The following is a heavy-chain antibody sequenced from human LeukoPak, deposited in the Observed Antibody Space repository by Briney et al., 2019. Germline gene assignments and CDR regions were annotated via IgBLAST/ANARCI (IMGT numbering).Heavy chain of an antibody. CDR2: IYYSGST. CDR1: GGSISSHY. Sequence: SETLSLTCTVSGGSISSHYWSWIRQPPGKGLEWIGYIYYSGSTNYNPSLKSRVTISVDTSKNQFSLKLSSVTAADTAVYYCARVSILGRGRRWLQIDYWGQGTLVTVSS. D-gene: IGHD5-24*01. J-gene: IGHJ4*02. CDR3: ARVSILGRGRRWLQIDY. V-gene: IGHV4-59*11.